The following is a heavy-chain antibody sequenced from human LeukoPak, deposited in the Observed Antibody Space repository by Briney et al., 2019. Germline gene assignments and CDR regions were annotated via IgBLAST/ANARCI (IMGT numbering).Heavy chain of an antibody. CDR1: GYTFTDYY. Sequence: ASVKISCKVSGYTFTDYYMHWVQQAPGKGLEWMGLVDPEDGETIYAEKFQGRVTITADTSTDTAYMELSSLRSEDTSVYYCATGFGYYFDYWGQGTLVTVSS. J-gene: IGHJ4*02. CDR3: ATGFGYYFDY. D-gene: IGHD3-10*01. CDR2: VDPEDGET. V-gene: IGHV1-69-2*01.